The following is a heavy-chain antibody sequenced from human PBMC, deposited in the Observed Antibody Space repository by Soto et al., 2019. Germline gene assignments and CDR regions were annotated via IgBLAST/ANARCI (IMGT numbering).Heavy chain of an antibody. CDR3: ARGRGVRGVTNSVPHDF. Sequence: QVQLVQSGAGVKKPGASVKDSCKTSGYSFTPYALHWVRQAPGPRLEWSGLITAGGADTKYSQRFQGRVTISRDTSASTVSMELSRLTPEDTRVSYFARGRGVRGVTNSVPHDFWGQGTLVTVSS. CDR2: ITAGGADT. V-gene: IGHV1-3*01. CDR1: GYSFTPYA. D-gene: IGHD3-10*01. J-gene: IGHJ4*02.